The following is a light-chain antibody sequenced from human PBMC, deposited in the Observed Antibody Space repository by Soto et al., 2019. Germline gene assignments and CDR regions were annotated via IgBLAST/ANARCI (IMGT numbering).Light chain of an antibody. V-gene: IGKV1-5*03. CDR3: QQYNRFSWT. CDR2: KAS. CDR1: QSIDKW. Sequence: DIQMTQSPSTLSASVGDRVTITCRASQSIDKWLAWYQQKPGKAPKLLIYKASILQSGVPSRFSGSGSGTEFTLTISSLQPDDAGSYFCQQYNRFSWTFGQGTKVEIK. J-gene: IGKJ1*01.